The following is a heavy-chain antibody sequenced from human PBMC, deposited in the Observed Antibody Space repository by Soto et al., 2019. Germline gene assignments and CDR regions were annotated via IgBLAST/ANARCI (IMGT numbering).Heavy chain of an antibody. V-gene: IGHV4-4*02. CDR3: ARAPYGLWSGYLSPGDYYGMDV. CDR2: IYHSGST. Sequence: PSETLSLTCAVSGGSISSSNWWSWVRQPPGKGLEWIGEIYHSGSTNYNPSLKSRVTISVDKSKNQFSLKLSSVTAADTAVYYCARAPYGLWSGYLSPGDYYGMDVWGQGTTVTVSS. CDR1: GGSISSSNW. D-gene: IGHD3-3*01. J-gene: IGHJ6*02.